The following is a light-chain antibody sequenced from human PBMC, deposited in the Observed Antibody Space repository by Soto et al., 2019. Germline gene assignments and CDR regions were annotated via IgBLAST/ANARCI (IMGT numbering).Light chain of an antibody. J-gene: IGLJ1*01. V-gene: IGLV2-14*01. CDR1: SSDVGGYNY. CDR3: SSYTTSSTLLYV. CDR2: AVS. Sequence: QSALTQPASVSGSPGQSITISCNGTSSDVGGYNYVSWYQQHPGKAPKLMIYAVSNRPSGVSTRFSGSKSGNTASLTISGLQAEDEADYHCSSYTTSSTLLYVFGTGTKVTVL.